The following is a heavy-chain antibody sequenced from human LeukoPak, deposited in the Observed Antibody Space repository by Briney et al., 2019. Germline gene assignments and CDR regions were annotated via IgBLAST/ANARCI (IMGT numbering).Heavy chain of an antibody. Sequence: GGSLRLSCAASGFTVSSNYMSWVRQAPGKGLEWVSVIYSGGSTYYADSVKGRFTISRDNSKNTLYLQMGSLRAEDMAVYYCASVPREGYCSGGSCYDGYWGQGTLVTVSS. CDR3: ASVPREGYCSGGSCYDGY. J-gene: IGHJ4*02. CDR2: IYSGGST. CDR1: GFTVSSNY. V-gene: IGHV3-53*05. D-gene: IGHD2-15*01.